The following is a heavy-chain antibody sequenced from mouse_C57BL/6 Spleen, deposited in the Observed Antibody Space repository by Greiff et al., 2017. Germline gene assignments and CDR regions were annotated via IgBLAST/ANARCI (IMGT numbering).Heavy chain of an antibody. CDR1: GFTFSSYA. V-gene: IGHV5-4*01. D-gene: IGHD1-1*01. CDR2: ISDGGSYT. CDR3: ARDRGYGSFFDY. Sequence: EVKLVESGGGLVKPGGSLKLSCAASGFTFSSYAMSWVRQTPEKRLEWVATISDGGSYTYYPDNVKGRFTISRDNAKNNLYLQMSHLKSEDTAMYYCARDRGYGSFFDYWGQGTTLTVSS. J-gene: IGHJ2*01.